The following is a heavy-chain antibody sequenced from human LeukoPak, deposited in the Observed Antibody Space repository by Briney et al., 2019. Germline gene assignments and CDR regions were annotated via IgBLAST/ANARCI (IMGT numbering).Heavy chain of an antibody. Sequence: SETLSLTCAVYGGSFSGYYWSWIRQPPGKGLEWIGEINHSGSTNYNPSLKSRVTISVDTSKNQFSLKLSSVTAADTAVYYCARHAHQSIVGATQREYYFDYWGQGTLVTVSS. CDR1: GGSFSGYY. CDR2: INHSGST. V-gene: IGHV4-34*01. J-gene: IGHJ4*02. D-gene: IGHD1-26*01. CDR3: ARHAHQSIVGATQREYYFDY.